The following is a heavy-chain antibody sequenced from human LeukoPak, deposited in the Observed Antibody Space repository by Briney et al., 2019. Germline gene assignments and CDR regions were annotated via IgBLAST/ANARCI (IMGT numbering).Heavy chain of an antibody. CDR1: EFTFSNYW. J-gene: IGHJ4*02. D-gene: IGHD6-6*01. CDR2: IKQDGSEK. V-gene: IGHV3-7*03. CDR3: ARDLAYSSSSPMDY. Sequence: HPGGSLRLSCAASEFTFSNYWMSWVRQAPGKGLEWVANIKQDGSEKNYVDSVKGRLTISRDNAKNSLFLQMNSLRAEDTAVYYCARDLAYSSSSPMDYWGQGTLVTVSS.